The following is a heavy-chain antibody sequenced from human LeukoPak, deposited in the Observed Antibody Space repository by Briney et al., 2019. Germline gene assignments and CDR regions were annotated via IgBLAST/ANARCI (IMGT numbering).Heavy chain of an antibody. J-gene: IGHJ6*03. CDR3: ARGRGSSLPLYYYYYMDV. CDR1: GFTVSSNY. CDR2: IYSGGST. V-gene: IGHV3-53*01. D-gene: IGHD6-6*01. Sequence: GGSLRLSCAASGFTVSSNYMSWVRQAPGKGLEWVSVIYSGGSTYYADSVKGRFTISRDNPKNTLYLQMNSLRAEDTAVYYCARGRGSSLPLYYYYYMDVWGKGTTVTVSS.